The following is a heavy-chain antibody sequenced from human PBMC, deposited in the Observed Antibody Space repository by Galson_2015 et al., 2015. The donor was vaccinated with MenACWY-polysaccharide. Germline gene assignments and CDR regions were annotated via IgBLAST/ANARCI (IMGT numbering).Heavy chain of an antibody. CDR2: INPGNGST. Sequence: SVKVSCKASGYTFTSYALLWVRQAPGQRLEWMGWINPGNGSTKYSQKFQDRVTITRDTSASIGYMELSSLRSEDTAVYYCARGGSYFFYYYYMDVWGKGTTVTVSS. CDR3: ARGGSYFFYYYYMDV. D-gene: IGHD1-26*01. V-gene: IGHV1-3*01. CDR1: GYTFTSYA. J-gene: IGHJ6*03.